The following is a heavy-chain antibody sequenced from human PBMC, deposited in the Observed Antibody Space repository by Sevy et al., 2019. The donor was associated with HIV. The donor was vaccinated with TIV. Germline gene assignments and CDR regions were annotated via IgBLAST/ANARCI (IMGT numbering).Heavy chain of an antibody. CDR2: ISTYTGNT. CDR1: GYTFTNFG. D-gene: IGHD2-8*01. V-gene: IGHV1-18*01. CDR3: GRGVDEGAFDF. J-gene: IGHJ4*02. Sequence: ASVKVSCKASGYTFTNFGISWVRQAPGQGLGWMGWISTYTGNTTYAQKLQGRITMTTDTSTTKAYMELRSLTSDDTALYYCGRGVDEGAFDFWGQGTLVTVSS.